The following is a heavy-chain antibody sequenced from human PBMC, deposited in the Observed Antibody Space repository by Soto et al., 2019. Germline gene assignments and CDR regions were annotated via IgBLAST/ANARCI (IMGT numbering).Heavy chain of an antibody. CDR3: ARAYGDYLNFYY. D-gene: IGHD4-17*01. CDR1: GFTFSSYS. CDR2: ISSSSSTI. J-gene: IGHJ4*02. Sequence: GGSLRLSCAASGFTFSSYSMNWVRQAPGKGLEWVSYISSSSSTIYYADSVKGRFTTSRDNAKNSLYLQMNSLRDEDTAVYYFARAYGDYLNFYYCGQGTLVPVSS. V-gene: IGHV3-48*02.